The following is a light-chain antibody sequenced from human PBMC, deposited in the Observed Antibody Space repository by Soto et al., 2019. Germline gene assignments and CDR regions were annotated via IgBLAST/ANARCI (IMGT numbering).Light chain of an antibody. CDR1: QSISSW. V-gene: IGKV1-5*03. CDR2: KAS. CDR3: QHYDSSPLT. Sequence: DIQMTQSPSTLSSSLGDRVTITCRASQSISSWLAWHQQKPGKAPKVVIYKASSLESGVPSRFSGRGSGTEFILTISRLQHDDSATYYCQHYDSSPLTFGGGTKVEI. J-gene: IGKJ4*01.